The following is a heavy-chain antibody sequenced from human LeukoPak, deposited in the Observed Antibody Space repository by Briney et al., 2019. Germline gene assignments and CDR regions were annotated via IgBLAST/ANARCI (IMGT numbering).Heavy chain of an antibody. CDR1: GFTFSSYA. J-gene: IGHJ4*02. CDR2: ISGSGGST. Sequence: GGSLRLSCAASGFTFSSYAMSWVRQAPGKGLEWVSAISGSGGSTYYADSVKGRFTISRDNSKNTLYLQMNSLRVEDTAVYFCARDPGAFPYFFDSWGQGTLVTVSS. D-gene: IGHD4/OR15-4a*01. CDR3: ARDPGAFPYFFDS. V-gene: IGHV3-23*01.